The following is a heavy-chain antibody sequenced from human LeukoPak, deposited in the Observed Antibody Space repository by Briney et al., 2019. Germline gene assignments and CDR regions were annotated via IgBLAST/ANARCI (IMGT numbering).Heavy chain of an antibody. CDR2: IYYSGST. J-gene: IGHJ4*02. Sequence: SETLSLTCTVSGGSISNYYWSWIRQPPGKGLEWIGYIYYSGSTNYNPSLKSRVTISVDTSKNQFSLKLSSVTAADTAVYYCARDAYLRFWGQGTLVTVSS. CDR1: GGSISNYY. D-gene: IGHD2-21*01. CDR3: ARDAYLRF. V-gene: IGHV4-59*01.